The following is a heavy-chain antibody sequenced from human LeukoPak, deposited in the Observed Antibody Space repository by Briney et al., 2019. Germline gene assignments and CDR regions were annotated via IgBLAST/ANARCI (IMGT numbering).Heavy chain of an antibody. J-gene: IGHJ5*02. Sequence: SETLSLTCAVYGGSFSGYYWSWIRQPPGKGLEWIGEINHSRSTNYNPSLKSRVTISVDTSKNQFSLKPSSVTAADTAVYYCARAYMVRGVMGWFDPWGQGTLVTVSS. CDR2: INHSRST. CDR1: GGSFSGYY. V-gene: IGHV4-34*01. D-gene: IGHD3-10*01. CDR3: ARAYMVRGVMGWFDP.